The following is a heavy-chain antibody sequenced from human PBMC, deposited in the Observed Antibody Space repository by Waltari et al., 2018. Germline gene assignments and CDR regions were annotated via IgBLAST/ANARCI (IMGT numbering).Heavy chain of an antibody. V-gene: IGHV1-69*14. D-gene: IGHD2-21*01. CDR1: GGTFSSYA. Sequence: QVQLVQSGAEVKKPGSSVKVSCKASGGTFSSYAISWVRQAPGQGLEWMGGINPIFGTANYAQKFQGRVTITADKSTSTAYMELSSLRSEDTAVYYCASSPPQRLVYYYYYYMDVWGKGTTVTVSS. J-gene: IGHJ6*03. CDR2: INPIFGTA. CDR3: ASSPPQRLVYYYYYYMDV.